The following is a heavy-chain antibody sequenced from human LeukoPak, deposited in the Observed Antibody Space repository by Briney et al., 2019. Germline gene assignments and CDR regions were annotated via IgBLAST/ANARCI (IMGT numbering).Heavy chain of an antibody. CDR1: GGSISSGSYY. D-gene: IGHD3-9*01. J-gene: IGHJ4*02. Sequence: PSETLSLTCTVSGGSISSGSYYWGWIRQPPGKGLEWIGSIYCSGSTYYNPSLKSRVTISVDTSKNQFSLKLSSVTAADTTVYYCARHAPVGDILTGYYNPIDYWGQGTLVTVSS. CDR2: IYCSGST. CDR3: ARHAPVGDILTGYYNPIDY. V-gene: IGHV4-39*01.